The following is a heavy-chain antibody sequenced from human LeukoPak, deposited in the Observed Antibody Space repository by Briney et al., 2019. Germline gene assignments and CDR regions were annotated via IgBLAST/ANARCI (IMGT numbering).Heavy chain of an antibody. CDR2: ISYDGSNK. Sequence: QTGGSLRLSCAASGFTFSSYAMHWVRQAPGKGLEWVAVISYDGSNKYYADSVKGRFTISRDNSKNTLYLQMNSLRAEDTAVYYCARGDEYSSSWEYYYYYYMDVWGKGTTVTVSS. J-gene: IGHJ6*03. CDR1: GFTFSSYA. D-gene: IGHD6-13*01. CDR3: ARGDEYSSSWEYYYYYYMDV. V-gene: IGHV3-30*04.